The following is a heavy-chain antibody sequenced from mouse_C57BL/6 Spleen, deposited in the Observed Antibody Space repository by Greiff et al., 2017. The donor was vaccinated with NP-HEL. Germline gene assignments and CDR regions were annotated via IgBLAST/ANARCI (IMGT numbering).Heavy chain of an antibody. J-gene: IGHJ4*01. CDR1: GYTFTSYW. V-gene: IGHV1-64*01. CDR3: ARRGYTTVVATDYAMDY. CDR2: IHPNSGST. Sequence: VQLQQPGAELVKPGASVKLSCKASGYTFTSYWMHWVKQRPGQGLEWIGMIHPNSGSTNYNEKFKSKATLTVDKSSSTAYMQLSSLTSEDSAVYYCARRGYTTVVATDYAMDYWGQGTSVTVSS. D-gene: IGHD1-1*01.